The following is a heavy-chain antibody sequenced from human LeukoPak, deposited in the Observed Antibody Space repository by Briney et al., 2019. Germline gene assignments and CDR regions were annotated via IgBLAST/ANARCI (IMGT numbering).Heavy chain of an antibody. D-gene: IGHD3-16*01. V-gene: IGHV4-61*02. CDR1: GGSISSGSYY. CDR3: AREEFRGTYSG. CDR2: IYTSGST. J-gene: IGHJ4*02. Sequence: SETLSLTCTVSGGSISSGSYYWSWIRQPAGKGLEWIGRIYTSGSTNYNPSLKSRVTISVDTSKNQFSLKLSSVTAADTAVYYCAREEFRGTYSGWGQGTLVTVSS.